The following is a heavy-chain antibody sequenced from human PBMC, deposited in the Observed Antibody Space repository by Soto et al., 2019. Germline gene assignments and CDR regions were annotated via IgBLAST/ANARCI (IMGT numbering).Heavy chain of an antibody. CDR1: GGSFSGYY. Sequence: SETLSLTCAVYGGSFSGYYWSWIRQPPGKGLEWIGEINHSGSTNYNPSLKSRVTISVDTSKNQFSLKLSSVTAADTAVYYCARVDWYYYYYGMDGWGQGTTVTVPS. CDR3: ARVDWYYYYYGMDG. V-gene: IGHV4-34*01. J-gene: IGHJ6*02. D-gene: IGHD3-9*01. CDR2: INHSGST.